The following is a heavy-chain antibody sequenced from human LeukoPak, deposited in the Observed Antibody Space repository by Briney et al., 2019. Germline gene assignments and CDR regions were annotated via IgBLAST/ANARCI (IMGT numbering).Heavy chain of an antibody. CDR3: ARNCGGDFFHYYGMAV. Sequence: GGSLRLSCAASGFTFSSYWMHWVRQAPGKGLVWVSRINSDGSSTSYADSVKGRFTISRDNAKNTLYLQMNSLRAEDTAVYYCARNCGGDFFHYYGMAVWGQGTTVTVSS. CDR1: GFTFSSYW. D-gene: IGHD2-21*02. V-gene: IGHV3-74*01. CDR2: INSDGSST. J-gene: IGHJ6*02.